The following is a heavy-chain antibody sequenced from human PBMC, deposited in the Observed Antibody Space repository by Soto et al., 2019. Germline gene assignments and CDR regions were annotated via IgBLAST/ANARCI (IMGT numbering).Heavy chain of an antibody. J-gene: IGHJ4*02. Sequence: EVQLVESGGGLVQPGGSLRLSCAASGFTFSSYSMNWVRQAPGKGLEWVSYISSSSSTIYYADSVKGRFTISRDNAKNSLYLQMNSLRAEDTAVYYCASALPGADCGGDFYSMGYWGQGTLVTVSS. D-gene: IGHD2-21*02. CDR1: GFTFSSYS. CDR2: ISSSSSTI. CDR3: ASALPGADCGGDFYSMGY. V-gene: IGHV3-48*01.